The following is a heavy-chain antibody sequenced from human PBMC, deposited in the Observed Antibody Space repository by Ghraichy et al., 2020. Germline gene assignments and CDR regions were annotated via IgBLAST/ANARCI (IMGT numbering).Heavy chain of an antibody. Sequence: SVKVSCKTSGATLSNYAISWVRQAPGGGLEWMGNIIPTFNTTMYAQKFQGRVTLTADMSTNTVYMNIGSLTYEDTAIFYCARDFGSGFGSFDPWGQGTLVTVSS. CDR3: ARDFGSGFGSFDP. CDR1: GATLSNYA. D-gene: IGHD3-16*01. V-gene: IGHV1-69*06. J-gene: IGHJ5*02. CDR2: IIPTFNTT.